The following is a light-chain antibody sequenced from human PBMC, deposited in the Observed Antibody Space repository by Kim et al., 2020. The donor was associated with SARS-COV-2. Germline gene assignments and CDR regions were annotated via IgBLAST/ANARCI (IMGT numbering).Light chain of an antibody. J-gene: IGLJ2*01. CDR1: SGHSSYA. CDR3: QTWGTGIHVV. V-gene: IGLV4-69*01. CDR2: LNSDGSH. Sequence: QLVLTQSPSASASLGASVKLTCTLSSGHSSYAIAWHHQQPEKGPRYLMKLNSDGSHSKGDGIPDRFSGSSSGAERYLTISSLQSEDEADYYCQTWGTGIHVVFGGGTQLTVL.